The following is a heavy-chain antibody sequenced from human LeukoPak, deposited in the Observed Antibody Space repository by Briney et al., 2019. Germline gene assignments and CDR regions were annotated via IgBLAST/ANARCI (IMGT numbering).Heavy chain of an antibody. CDR3: ARGLHFTMVRGGTTNYYYGMDV. D-gene: IGHD3-10*01. J-gene: IGHJ6*02. CDR2: IIPIVGIT. Sequence: SVKVSCKASGRTFSSYGISWVRQAPGQGLEWMGRIIPIVGITNYAQKFQGRVTITADNSTRTAYMELSSLTSEDTAVYYCARGLHFTMVRGGTTNYYYGMDVWGQGPSVTVSS. CDR1: GRTFSSYG. V-gene: IGHV1-69*04.